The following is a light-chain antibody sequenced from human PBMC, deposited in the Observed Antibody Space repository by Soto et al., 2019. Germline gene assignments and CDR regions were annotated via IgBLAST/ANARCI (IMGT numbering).Light chain of an antibody. CDR2: KAS. CDR3: QQYNTLST. Sequence: DIQMTQSPSTLSASVGDRVTITCRASQSIGSWLVWYQHKPGKAPKVLIYKASNLESGVPSRFSGSGSGTEFTLTISSLQPDDFATYYCQQYNTLSTFGQGTKVEIK. CDR1: QSIGSW. J-gene: IGKJ1*01. V-gene: IGKV1-5*03.